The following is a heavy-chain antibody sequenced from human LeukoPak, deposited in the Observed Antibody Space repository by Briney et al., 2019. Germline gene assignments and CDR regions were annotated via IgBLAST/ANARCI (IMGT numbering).Heavy chain of an antibody. J-gene: IGHJ3*02. Sequence: GGSLRLSCAASGFTFSSYAMSWVRQAPGKGLEWVSAISGSGGSTYYADSVKGRFTISRDNSKNTLYLQMNSLRAEDTAVYYCAKLLGYKFFAKPHDAFDIWGQGTMVTVSS. CDR2: ISGSGGST. V-gene: IGHV3-23*01. CDR3: AKLLGYKFFAKPHDAFDI. CDR1: GFTFSSYA. D-gene: IGHD5-24*01.